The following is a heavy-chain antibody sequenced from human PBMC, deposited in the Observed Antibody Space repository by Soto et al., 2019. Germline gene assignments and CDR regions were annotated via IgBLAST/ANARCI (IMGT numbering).Heavy chain of an antibody. J-gene: IGHJ6*02. CDR2: INHSGVT. CDR1: GGSFSGYY. Sequence: SETMSLTCAVYGGSFSGYYWSWIRQPPGKGLEWIGEINHSGVTNYKPSLKRRVTISVDTSKNQFSLQLKSVTAADTALYYCARFSGSYYYAMDVWGQGSTVTVSS. V-gene: IGHV4-34*01. D-gene: IGHD6-19*01. CDR3: ARFSGSYYYAMDV.